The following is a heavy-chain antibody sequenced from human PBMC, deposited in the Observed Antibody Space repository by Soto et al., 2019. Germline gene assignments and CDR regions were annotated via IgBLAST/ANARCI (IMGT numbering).Heavy chain of an antibody. D-gene: IGHD2-15*01. V-gene: IGHV1-69*13. Sequence: GASVKVSCKASGGTFSSYAISWVRQAPGQGLEWMGGIIPIFGTANYAQKFQGRVTITADESTSTAYMELSSLRSEDTAVYYCARSLRGDIVVVVAATGRNYYYYGMDVWGQGTTVTVSS. CDR3: ARSLRGDIVVVVAATGRNYYYYGMDV. J-gene: IGHJ6*02. CDR2: IIPIFGTA. CDR1: GGTFSSYA.